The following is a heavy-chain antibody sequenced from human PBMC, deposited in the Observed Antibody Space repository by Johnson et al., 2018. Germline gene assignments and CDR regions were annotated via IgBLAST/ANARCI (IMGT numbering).Heavy chain of an antibody. CDR1: GGTFTSYA. CDR3: ARAAEVGPRDAFDI. Sequence: QVQLVQSGAEVKKXGSSVKVSCKASGGTFTSYAFSWVRQAPGQGLEWVGGIIPIFGTADYAQRFQGRVTITADESTSPAYMELSSLRSEDTAVYFCARAAEVGPRDAFDIWGQGTMVTVSS. D-gene: IGHD2-15*01. J-gene: IGHJ3*02. CDR2: IIPIFGTA. V-gene: IGHV1-69*01.